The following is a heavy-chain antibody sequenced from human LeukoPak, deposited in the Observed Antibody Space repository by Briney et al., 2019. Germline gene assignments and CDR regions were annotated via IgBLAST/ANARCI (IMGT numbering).Heavy chain of an antibody. CDR2: INPSGGST. D-gene: IGHD3-9*01. J-gene: IGHJ3*02. CDR3: ARSSAYFNEADI. CDR1: GYTFSSYY. Sequence: ASVRLSCKTSGYTFSSYYVHWVRQAPGQGLEWLGIINPSGGSTTYAQKFQGRVTMTTDTSTSTVYMELTSLRSDDTAVYYCARSSAYFNEADIWGQGTMVTVSS. V-gene: IGHV1-46*01.